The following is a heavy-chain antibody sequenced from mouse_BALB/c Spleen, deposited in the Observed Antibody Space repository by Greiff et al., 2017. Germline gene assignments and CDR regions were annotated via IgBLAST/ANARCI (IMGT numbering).Heavy chain of an antibody. CDR3: ARRGTTDFFDY. V-gene: IGHV1-80*01. CDR1: GYAFSSYW. Sequence: VQLQQSGAELVRPGSSVKISCKASGYAFSSYWMNWVKQRPGQGLEWIGQIYPGDGDTNYNGKFKGKATLTADKSSSTAYMQLSSLTSEDSAVYFCARRGTTDFFDYWGQGTTLTVSS. CDR2: IYPGDGDT. D-gene: IGHD1-1*01. J-gene: IGHJ2*01.